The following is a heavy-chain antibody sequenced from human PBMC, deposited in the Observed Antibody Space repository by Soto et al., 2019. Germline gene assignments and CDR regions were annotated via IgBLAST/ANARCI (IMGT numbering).Heavy chain of an antibody. D-gene: IGHD3-9*01. J-gene: IGHJ4*02. V-gene: IGHV2-5*02. CDR1: GFSLSTSGVG. Sequence: QITLKESGPTLVRPTQTLTLTCAFSGFSLSTSGVGVGWIRQPPGKALEWLAVIYWDDSKHYSTSLRSRLTITKHTSKNQVVPTMTNMDPMDTGTYYCAHKGPEDWPLDYWGQGTLVTVSS. CDR3: AHKGPEDWPLDY. CDR2: IYWDDSK.